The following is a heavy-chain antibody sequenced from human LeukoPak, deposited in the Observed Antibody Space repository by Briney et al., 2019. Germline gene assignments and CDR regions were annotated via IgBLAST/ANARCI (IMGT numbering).Heavy chain of an antibody. D-gene: IGHD4-11*01. Sequence: PGGSLRLSCAASGFTFSNYGMHWVRQAPGKGLEWVAVISYDGSNKYYADSVKGRFTISRDNSKNTLYLQMNSLRAEDTAVYYCATRAATVTNADNWFDPWGQGTLVTVSS. CDR3: ATRAATVTNADNWFDP. V-gene: IGHV3-30*03. CDR2: ISYDGSNK. CDR1: GFTFSNYG. J-gene: IGHJ5*02.